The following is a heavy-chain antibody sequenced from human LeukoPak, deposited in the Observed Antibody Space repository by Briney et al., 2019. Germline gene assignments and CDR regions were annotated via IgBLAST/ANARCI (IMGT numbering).Heavy chain of an antibody. CDR3: ARIHTPMVGHAFDI. D-gene: IGHD5-18*01. Sequence: SETLSLTCTVSGGSINNYYYNWIRQPAGKELEWIGRIYTSGSTNYNPSLKSRVTMSVDTSNNQFSLKLNSVTAADTAVYYCARIHTPMVGHAFDIWGQGTMVTVSS. CDR1: GGSINNYY. J-gene: IGHJ3*02. V-gene: IGHV4-4*07. CDR2: IYTSGST.